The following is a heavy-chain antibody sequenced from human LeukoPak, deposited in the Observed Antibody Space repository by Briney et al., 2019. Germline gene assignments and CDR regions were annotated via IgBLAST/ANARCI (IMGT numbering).Heavy chain of an antibody. J-gene: IGHJ5*02. V-gene: IGHV1-69*05. D-gene: IGHD3-10*01. CDR2: IIPIFGTA. CDR3: ARVKSGTANWFDP. Sequence: SVKVSSKASGGTFSSYAISWVRQAPGQGLEWMGRIIPIFGTANYARKFQGRVTITTDESTSTAYMELSSLRSEDTAVYYCARVKSGTANWFDPWGQGTLVTVSS. CDR1: GGTFSSYA.